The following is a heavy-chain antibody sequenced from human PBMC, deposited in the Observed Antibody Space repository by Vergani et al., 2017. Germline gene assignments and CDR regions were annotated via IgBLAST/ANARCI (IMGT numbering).Heavy chain of an antibody. D-gene: IGHD3-3*01. Sequence: EVQLLESGGGLVQPGGSLRLSCAASGFTFSSYAMSWVRQAPGKGLEWVSAISGSGGSTYYADSVKGRFTISRDNSKNTLYLQMNSLRAEETAVYYCAKDRAGDRITIFGVATDYWGQGTLVTVSS. V-gene: IGHV3-23*01. CDR1: GFTFSSYA. CDR3: AKDRAGDRITIFGVATDY. J-gene: IGHJ4*02. CDR2: ISGSGGST.